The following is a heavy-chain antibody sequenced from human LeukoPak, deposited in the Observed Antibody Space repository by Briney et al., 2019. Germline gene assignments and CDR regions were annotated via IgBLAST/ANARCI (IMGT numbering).Heavy chain of an antibody. D-gene: IGHD5/OR15-5a*01. V-gene: IGHV1-2*02. CDR1: GYTFTGYY. Sequence: ASVKVSCKASGYTFTGYYMYWVRQAPGQGLEWMGWINPNSGGTNYAQKFQGRVTMTRDTSISTAYMELSRLRSDDAAVYYCAREGLSGDAFDIWGQGTMVTVSS. J-gene: IGHJ3*02. CDR2: INPNSGGT. CDR3: AREGLSGDAFDI.